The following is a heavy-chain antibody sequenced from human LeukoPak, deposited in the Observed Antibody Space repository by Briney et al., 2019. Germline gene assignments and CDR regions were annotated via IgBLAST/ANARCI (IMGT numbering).Heavy chain of an antibody. CDR2: IRYDGSNK. D-gene: IGHD3-9*01. CDR1: GFTFSSYG. V-gene: IGHV3-30*02. Sequence: LPGGSLRLSCAASGFTFSSYGMHWVRQAPGKGLEWVAFIRYDGSNKYYADSVKGRFTISRDNYKNTLYLQMKSLRVEDTAMYCCARDRSALRYFDWLFSYWGQGTLVTVSS. J-gene: IGHJ4*02. CDR3: ARDRSALRYFDWLFSY.